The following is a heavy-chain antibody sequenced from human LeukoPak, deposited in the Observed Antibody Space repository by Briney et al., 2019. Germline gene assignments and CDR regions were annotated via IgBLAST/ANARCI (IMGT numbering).Heavy chain of an antibody. Sequence: GSLRLSCVASDFTFSSYEMNWVRQAPGKGLEWVSYISSTGTTIYYADSVKGRFTISRDNAKSSLYLQMNSLRVEDTAIYYCARDFEGGYSYGARDFDYWGQGTLVSVSS. CDR2: ISSTGTTI. V-gene: IGHV3-48*03. CDR3: ARDFEGGYSYGARDFDY. J-gene: IGHJ4*02. CDR1: DFTFSSYE. D-gene: IGHD5-18*01.